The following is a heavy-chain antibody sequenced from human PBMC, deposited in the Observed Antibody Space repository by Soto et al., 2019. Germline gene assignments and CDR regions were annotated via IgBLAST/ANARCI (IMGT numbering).Heavy chain of an antibody. D-gene: IGHD6-13*01. Sequence: QVPLVESGGGVIQPGTSLSLSCGSSGFTFRSFDMYWVRQAPGKGLEWVAVVSYDGNHKYYADSVKGRFTVSRDNAKNMLYLQMNSLRGEDTAVYYCAKDVGQQLVLNYGMDVWGQGTTVTVYS. CDR3: AKDVGQQLVLNYGMDV. CDR2: VSYDGNHK. J-gene: IGHJ6*02. V-gene: IGHV3-30*18. CDR1: GFTFRSFD.